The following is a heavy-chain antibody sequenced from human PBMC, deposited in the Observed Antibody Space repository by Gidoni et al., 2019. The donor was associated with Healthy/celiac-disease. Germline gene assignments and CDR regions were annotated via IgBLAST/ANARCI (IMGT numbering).Heavy chain of an antibody. CDR1: GFTFSSYA. CDR2: ISGSGGST. CDR3: AKVPIYVLRFLDAGGCDYC. D-gene: IGHD3-3*01. J-gene: IGHJ4*02. Sequence: EVQLLESGGGLVQPGGSLRLSCAASGFTFSSYAMSWVRQAPGKGLEWVSAISGSGGSTYYADSVKGRFTISRDNSKNTLYLQMNSLRAEDTAVYYCAKVPIYVLRFLDAGGCDYCWGQGTLVTVSS. V-gene: IGHV3-23*01.